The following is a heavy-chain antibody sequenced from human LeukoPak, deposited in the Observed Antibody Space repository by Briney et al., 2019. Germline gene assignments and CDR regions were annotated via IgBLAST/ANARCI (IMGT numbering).Heavy chain of an antibody. J-gene: IGHJ4*02. CDR2: ISGSGGST. D-gene: IGHD6-19*01. CDR3: AKGTLRIAVAGTVDY. CDR1: GFTFSSYA. Sequence: GGSLRLSCAASGFTFSSYAMSWVRQAPGKGLEWVSAISGSGGSTYYADSVKGRFTVSRDNSKNTLYLQMNSLRAEDTAVYYCAKGTLRIAVAGTVDYWGQGTLVTVSS. V-gene: IGHV3-23*01.